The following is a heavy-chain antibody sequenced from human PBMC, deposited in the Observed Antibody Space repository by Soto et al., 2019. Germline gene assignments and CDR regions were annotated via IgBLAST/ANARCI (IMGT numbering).Heavy chain of an antibody. Sequence: GGSLRLSCAASGLIFSDYAMSWVRQAPGKGLECVACISGSGDKTFYADSVKGRFTISRDNSKNTGSLHMNSLRVDDTAVYFCAKDRFGIVGPVDYWGPGTLVTVSS. CDR3: AKDRFGIVGPVDY. CDR1: GLIFSDYA. V-gene: IGHV3-23*01. J-gene: IGHJ4*02. CDR2: ISGSGDKT. D-gene: IGHD1-26*01.